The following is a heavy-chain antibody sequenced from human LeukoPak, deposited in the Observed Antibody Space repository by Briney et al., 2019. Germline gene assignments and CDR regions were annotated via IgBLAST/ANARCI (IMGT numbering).Heavy chain of an antibody. CDR1: GFDFSRYW. J-gene: IGHJ4*02. CDR3: ARDRAEHNWTYHTLFDY. V-gene: IGHV3-7*01. Sequence: GGSLRRSCAASGFDFSRYWMSWVRQAPGKGLEWVANIKQDGSEKYYVDSVKGRFTISRDNAKNSLYLQIDSLRAEDSAIYYCARDRAEHNWTYHTLFDYWGQGTPVTVSS. CDR2: IKQDGSEK. D-gene: IGHD1-7*01.